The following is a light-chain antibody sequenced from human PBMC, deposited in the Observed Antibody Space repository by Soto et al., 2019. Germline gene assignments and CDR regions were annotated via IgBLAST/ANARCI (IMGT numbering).Light chain of an antibody. CDR1: QSVGSH. Sequence: EIVVTQSPATLSLSPGERATLSCRASQSVGSHLAWYQQKPGQAPRLLIYGASSRATGIPDRFSGSGSGTDFTLTISRLEPEDFAVYYCQQYGSSSWTFGQGTKVDIK. CDR3: QQYGSSSWT. CDR2: GAS. V-gene: IGKV3-20*01. J-gene: IGKJ1*01.